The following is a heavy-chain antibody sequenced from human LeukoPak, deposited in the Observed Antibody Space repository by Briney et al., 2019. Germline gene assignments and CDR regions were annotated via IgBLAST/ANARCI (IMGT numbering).Heavy chain of an antibody. J-gene: IGHJ4*02. CDR2: ISGSGGST. Sequence: GGSLRLSCAASGFTFSSYAMSWVHQAPGKGLEWVSAISGSGGSTYYADSVKGRFTISRDNSKNTLYLQMNSLRAEDTAVYYCAKDRWTGLIVVVPAAIVDYWGQGTLVTVSS. V-gene: IGHV3-23*01. CDR3: AKDRWTGLIVVVPAAIVDY. D-gene: IGHD2-2*02. CDR1: GFTFSSYA.